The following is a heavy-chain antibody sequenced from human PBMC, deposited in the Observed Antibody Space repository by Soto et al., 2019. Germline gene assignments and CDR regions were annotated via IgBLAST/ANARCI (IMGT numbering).Heavy chain of an antibody. Sequence: PGGSLSLSCASSGFTFSDYAMSWVRQAPGKGLEWVSAISGSGGTTYYADSVKGRFTISRDNSKNTMYLQVNSLRAEDTAIYYCAQVMSSGWYLAYWGQGTLVTVSS. CDR3: AQVMSSGWYLAY. D-gene: IGHD6-19*01. CDR2: ISGSGGTT. V-gene: IGHV3-23*01. J-gene: IGHJ4*02. CDR1: GFTFSDYA.